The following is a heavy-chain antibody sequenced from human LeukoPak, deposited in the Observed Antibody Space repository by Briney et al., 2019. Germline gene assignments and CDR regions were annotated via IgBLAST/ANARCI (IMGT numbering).Heavy chain of an antibody. CDR2: INPSSGGT. CDR3: ARDRGSSWYVDF. J-gene: IGHJ4*02. D-gene: IGHD6-13*01. Sequence: ASVKVSCKTSGYSFTSYYIHWVRQAPGQGLEWMGWINPSSGGTEYAQKFQGRVTMTGDTSISTAYMELSRLRSDDTAVYYCARDRGSSWYVDFWGQGTLVSVSS. V-gene: IGHV1-2*02. CDR1: GYSFTSYY.